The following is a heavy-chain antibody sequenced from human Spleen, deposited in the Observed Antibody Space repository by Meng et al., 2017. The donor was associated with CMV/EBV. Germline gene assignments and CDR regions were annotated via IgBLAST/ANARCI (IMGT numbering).Heavy chain of an antibody. D-gene: IGHD3-22*01. CDR3: ARVIEGAYGMDV. CDR1: GYSSTSYW. V-gene: IGHV5-51*01. J-gene: IGHJ6*02. CDR2: IYSGDSDN. Sequence: KVSCKASGYSSTSYWIAWVRQRHGKGLEWMGIIYSGDSDNRYSPSFQGQVTSSADKSISTAYLQWSSLKASDTAKYYCARVIEGAYGMDVCGQGTTVTVSS.